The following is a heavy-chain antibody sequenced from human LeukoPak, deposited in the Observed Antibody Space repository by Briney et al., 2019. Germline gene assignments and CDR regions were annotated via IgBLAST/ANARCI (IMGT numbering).Heavy chain of an antibody. Sequence: PSETLSLTCTVSGGSISSGGYYWSWIRQHPGKGLEWIGYIYYSGSTYYNPSLKSRVTISVDTSKNQFSLKLSSVTAADTAVYYCARYRSDSSSTPLRYFDLWGRGTLVTVSS. D-gene: IGHD6-13*01. V-gene: IGHV4-31*03. CDR1: GGSISSGGYY. CDR2: IYYSGST. CDR3: ARYRSDSSSTPLRYFDL. J-gene: IGHJ2*01.